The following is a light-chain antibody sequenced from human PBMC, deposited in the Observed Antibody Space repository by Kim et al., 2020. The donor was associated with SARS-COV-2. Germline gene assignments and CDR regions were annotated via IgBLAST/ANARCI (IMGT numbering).Light chain of an antibody. CDR2: GTS. CDR1: KSVSTSY. Sequence: SPGERATLACRASKSVSTSYVAWFQQKPGQAPRLLIYGTSTRATGIPDRFSGSGSGTVFTLTINRLEPEDFAVYYCQQYGSLPYTFGQGTKLEI. V-gene: IGKV3-20*01. CDR3: QQYGSLPYT. J-gene: IGKJ2*01.